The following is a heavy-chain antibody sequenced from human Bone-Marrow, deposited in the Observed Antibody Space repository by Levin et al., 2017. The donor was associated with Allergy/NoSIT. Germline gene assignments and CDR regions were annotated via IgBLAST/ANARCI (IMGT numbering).Heavy chain of an antibody. CDR1: GGTFRSFA. Sequence: GASVKVSCKASGGTFRSFAISWVRQAPGQGLECIGGIIPNFGAPHYAQKFQGRVTITVDESTNTGYMELNSLTSEDTAVYYCARNVEYSGVVRYYYYMDVWGTGTTVTVSS. D-gene: IGHD3-3*01. CDR3: ARNVEYSGVVRYYYYMDV. V-gene: IGHV1-69*13. CDR2: IIPNFGAP. J-gene: IGHJ6*03.